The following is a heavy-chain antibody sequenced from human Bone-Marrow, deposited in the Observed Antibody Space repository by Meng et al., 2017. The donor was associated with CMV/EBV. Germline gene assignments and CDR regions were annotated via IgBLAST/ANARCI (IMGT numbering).Heavy chain of an antibody. Sequence: GIFRSSGVSWVRQAPGQGLEWMGSFIPVFKTTNYARKFQGRLTITADESTSTAYMELRSLRSEDTAVYYCAREFAYYSDSSGYYLDFWGQGSLVTVSS. CDR3: AREFAYYSDSSGYYLDF. V-gene: IGHV1-69*15. J-gene: IGHJ4*02. CDR2: FIPVFKTT. D-gene: IGHD3-22*01. CDR1: GIFRSSG.